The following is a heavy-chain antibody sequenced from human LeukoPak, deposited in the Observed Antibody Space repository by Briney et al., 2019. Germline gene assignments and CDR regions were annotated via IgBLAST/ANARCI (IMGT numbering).Heavy chain of an antibody. CDR1: GGSISSSSYY. CDR2: IYYSGST. CDR3: ARDLGDRRFDP. J-gene: IGHJ5*02. Sequence: SETLSLTCTVSGGSISSSSYYWGWIRQPPGKGLEWIGSIYYSGSTYYNPSLKSRVTISVDTSKNQFSLKLSSVTAADTAVYYCARDLGDRRFDPWGQGTLVTVSS. V-gene: IGHV4-39*07.